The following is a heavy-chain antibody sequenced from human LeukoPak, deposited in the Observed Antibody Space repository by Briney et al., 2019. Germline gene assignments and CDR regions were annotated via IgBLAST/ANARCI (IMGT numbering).Heavy chain of an antibody. V-gene: IGHV3-23*01. CDR1: GFTFSSYA. J-gene: IGHJ4*02. Sequence: GGSLRLSCAASGFTFSSYAMRWVRQAPGEGREWVSAISGSGGSTYYADSVKGRFTISRENSKNTLYLQMKSLRAEDTAVYYCAKDTYGSGSYPYYFDYWGQGTLVTVSS. D-gene: IGHD3-10*01. CDR3: AKDTYGSGSYPYYFDY. CDR2: ISGSGGST.